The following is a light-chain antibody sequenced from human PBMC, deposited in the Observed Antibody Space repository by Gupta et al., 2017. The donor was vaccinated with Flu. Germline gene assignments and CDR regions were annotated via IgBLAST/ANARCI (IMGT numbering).Light chain of an antibody. Sequence: PGQTASVTCSGDTWGDKYASGFQQKTGQSPVLFIYQDTKRPSGIPERFSGSNSGNTATLTISGTQAMDEADYYCQAWDSSIWVFGGGTKLTVL. CDR3: QAWDSSIWV. J-gene: IGLJ3*02. V-gene: IGLV3-1*01. CDR1: TWGDKY. CDR2: QDT.